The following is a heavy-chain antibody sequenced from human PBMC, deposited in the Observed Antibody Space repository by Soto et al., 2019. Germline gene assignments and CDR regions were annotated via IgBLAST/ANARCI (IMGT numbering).Heavy chain of an antibody. J-gene: IGHJ4*02. CDR2: IFSSGST. V-gene: IGHV4-4*07. CDR1: GGSINTFY. CDR3: AREGSYSAYNFAHGIQLWSFDF. Sequence: SETLSLTCTVSGGSINTFYWSWVRQPAGKGLEWIGRIFSSGSTSFNPSLESRVAMSVDTSKNHFSLNLSSATAADMAVYYCAREGSYSAYNFAHGIQLWSFDFWGQGALVTVSS. D-gene: IGHD5-12*01.